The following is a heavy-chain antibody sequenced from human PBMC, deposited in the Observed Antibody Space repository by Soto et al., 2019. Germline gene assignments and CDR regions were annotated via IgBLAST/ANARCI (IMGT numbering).Heavy chain of an antibody. J-gene: IGHJ6*01. D-gene: IGHD4-17*01. V-gene: IGHV1-46*01. CDR1: GNSFTSSY. Sequence: ASVKVSCKASGNSFTSSYMHWVRQAPGQELEWMGIINPSGGSTSYAQKFQGRVTMTRDTSTSTVYMELSSLRSEDTAVYYCARVALVVVAASFDYCDGTAVWGLGTTVLVSA. CDR3: ARVALVVVAASFDYCDGTAV. CDR2: INPSGGST.